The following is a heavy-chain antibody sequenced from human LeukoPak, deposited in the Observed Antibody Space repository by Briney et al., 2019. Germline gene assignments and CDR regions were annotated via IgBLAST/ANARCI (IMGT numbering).Heavy chain of an antibody. Sequence: ASVKVSCKASGYTFTSYGISWVRQAPGQGLECMGWISAYNGNRKYAQKFQGRVTMTTDTSTSTVYMELSSLRSEDTAIYYCARIRDGYNDAYDIWGQGTVVTVPS. J-gene: IGHJ3*02. CDR3: ARIRDGYNDAYDI. CDR1: GYTFTSYG. CDR2: ISAYNGNR. V-gene: IGHV1-18*01. D-gene: IGHD5-24*01.